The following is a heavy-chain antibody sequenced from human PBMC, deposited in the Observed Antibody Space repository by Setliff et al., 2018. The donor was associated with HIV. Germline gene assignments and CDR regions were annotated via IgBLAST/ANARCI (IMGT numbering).Heavy chain of an antibody. Sequence: PSETLFLTCTVSGGSISSYYWSWIRQPPGKGLEWIGYIYYSGSTNYNPSLKSRLTISVDTSKNQFSLKLSSVTAADTAVYYCAREKGGDAAQDAFDIWGQGTMVTVSS. D-gene: IGHD3-16*01. CDR1: GGSISSYY. CDR3: AREKGGDAAQDAFDI. CDR2: IYYSGST. J-gene: IGHJ3*02. V-gene: IGHV4-59*01.